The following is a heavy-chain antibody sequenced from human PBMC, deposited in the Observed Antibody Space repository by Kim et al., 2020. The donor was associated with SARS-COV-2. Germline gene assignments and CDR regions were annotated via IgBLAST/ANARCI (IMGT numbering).Heavy chain of an antibody. Sequence: GGSLRLSCAASGFTFSSYAMSWVRQAPGKGLEWVSAISGSGGSTYYADSVKGRFTISRDNSKNTLYLQMNSLRAEDTAVYYCAKERRSTIFGVVPGFDPWGQGTLVTVSS. CDR3: AKERRSTIFGVVPGFDP. V-gene: IGHV3-23*01. J-gene: IGHJ5*02. CDR2: ISGSGGST. D-gene: IGHD3-3*01. CDR1: GFTFSSYA.